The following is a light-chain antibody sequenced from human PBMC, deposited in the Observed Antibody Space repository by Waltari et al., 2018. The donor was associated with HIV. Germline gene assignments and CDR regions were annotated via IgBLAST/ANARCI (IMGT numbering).Light chain of an antibody. V-gene: IGKV3-11*01. CDR2: DAS. J-gene: IGKJ3*01. CDR3: QQRSNWPPFT. CDR1: QSVSSY. Sequence: DIVFTQSPATLSLSPGERATLSCRASQSVSSYLAWYQQKPGQAPRLLIYDASNRATGIPARFSGSGSGTDFTLTISSLEPEDFAVYYCQQRSNWPPFTFGPGTKVDIK.